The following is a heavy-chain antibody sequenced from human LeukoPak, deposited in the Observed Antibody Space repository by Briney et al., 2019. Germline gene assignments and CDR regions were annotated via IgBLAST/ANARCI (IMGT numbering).Heavy chain of an antibody. V-gene: IGHV4-34*01. CDR3: ASRGGYKFRFTDYYYYYMDV. D-gene: IGHD5-24*01. Sequence: SETLSLTCAVYGGSFSGHYWSWIRRPPGKGLEWVGEINHSGNTNYNPSLKSRVTVSVDTSKNQFSLKLSSVTAADTAVYYCASRGGYKFRFTDYYYYYMDVWGNGTTVTVSS. CDR1: GGSFSGHY. CDR2: INHSGNT. J-gene: IGHJ6*03.